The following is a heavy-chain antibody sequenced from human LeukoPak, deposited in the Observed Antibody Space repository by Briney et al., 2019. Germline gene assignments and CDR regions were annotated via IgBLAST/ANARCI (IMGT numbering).Heavy chain of an antibody. J-gene: IGHJ6*03. CDR1: GFTFSSYW. Sequence: PGGSLRLSCAASGFTFSSYWMSWVRQAPGKGLEWVASIKQDGSEKYYVDSVKGRFTISRDNAKNSLYLQMNSLRAEDTAVYYCARVAQYCSGGSCYGDYYYMDVWGKGTTVTVSS. CDR3: ARVAQYCSGGSCYGDYYYMDV. CDR2: IKQDGSEK. V-gene: IGHV3-7*01. D-gene: IGHD2-15*01.